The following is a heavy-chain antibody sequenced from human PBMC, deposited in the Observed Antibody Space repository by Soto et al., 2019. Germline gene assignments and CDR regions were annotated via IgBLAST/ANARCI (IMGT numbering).Heavy chain of an antibody. Sequence: QVQLQESGPGLVKPSQTLSLTCTVSGASINSGGYYWSWVRQLPGKGLEWIGYIYFSGSTYYNPSLESRLSISLDTSQNQFSLKLTSVTAADTAVYYCASGTAWEVLLAYWGQGTLVTVSS. CDR2: IYFSGST. V-gene: IGHV4-31*03. CDR1: GASINSGGYY. D-gene: IGHD1-1*01. CDR3: ASGTAWEVLLAY. J-gene: IGHJ4*02.